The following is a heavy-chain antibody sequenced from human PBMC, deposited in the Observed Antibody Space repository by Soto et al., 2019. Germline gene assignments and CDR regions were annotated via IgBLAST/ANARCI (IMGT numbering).Heavy chain of an antibody. Sequence: SGPTLVNPTQTLTLTCTFSGFSLSTSGMCVSWIRQPPGKALEWLALIDWDDDKYYSTSLKTRLTISKDTSKNQVVLTMTNMDPVDTATYYCALIPVRIHYYGMYVSGQGTTVTVSS. CDR3: ALIPVRIHYYGMYV. CDR2: IDWDDDK. J-gene: IGHJ6*02. D-gene: IGHD6-6*01. CDR1: GFSLSTSGMC. V-gene: IGHV2-70*01.